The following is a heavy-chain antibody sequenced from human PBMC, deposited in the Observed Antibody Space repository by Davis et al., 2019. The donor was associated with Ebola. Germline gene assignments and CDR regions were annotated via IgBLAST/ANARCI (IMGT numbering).Heavy chain of an antibody. Sequence: MPSETLSLTCAVYGGSISGHYWGWIRQPPGKGLEWIGSIYHSGSTYYNPSLKSRVTISVDTSKNQFSLKLSSVTAADTAVYYCARARGSSPYNWFDPWGQGTLVTVSS. J-gene: IGHJ5*02. D-gene: IGHD6-6*01. V-gene: IGHV4-38-2*01. CDR2: IYHSGST. CDR1: GGSISGHY. CDR3: ARARGSSPYNWFDP.